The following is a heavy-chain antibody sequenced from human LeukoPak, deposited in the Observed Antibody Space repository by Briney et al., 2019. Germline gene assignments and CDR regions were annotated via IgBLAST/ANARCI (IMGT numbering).Heavy chain of an antibody. CDR2: IYSGGST. CDR1: GFTVSSNY. CDR3: AKDRGGSYFDFDF. Sequence: GGSLRLSCAASGFTVSSNYMSWVRQAPGKGLEWVSVIYSGGSTYYADSVKGRFTISRDNSKNTLYLQMNSLRAEDTAVYYCAKDRGGSYFDFDFWGRGTLVTVSS. J-gene: IGHJ4*02. V-gene: IGHV3-66*01. D-gene: IGHD1-26*01.